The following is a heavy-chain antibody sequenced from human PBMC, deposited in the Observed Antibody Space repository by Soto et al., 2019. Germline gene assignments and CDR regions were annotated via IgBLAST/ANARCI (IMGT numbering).Heavy chain of an antibody. J-gene: IGHJ6*03. V-gene: IGHV1-18*01. CDR1: GYTFTSYG. Sequence: GASVKVSCKASGYTFTSYGISWVRQAPGQGLEWIGWISAYNGNTNYAQKLQGRVTMTTDTSTSTAYMELRSLRSDDTAVYYCARVGKIYSSGWYYYYYMDVWGKGTTVTVSS. CDR2: ISAYNGNT. D-gene: IGHD6-19*01. CDR3: ARVGKIYSSGWYYYYYMDV.